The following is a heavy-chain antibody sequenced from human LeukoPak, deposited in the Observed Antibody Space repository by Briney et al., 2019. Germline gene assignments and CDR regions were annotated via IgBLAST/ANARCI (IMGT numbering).Heavy chain of an antibody. CDR3: AKFKGSGYFYYYGMDV. CDR1: GFTFSSYA. D-gene: IGHD3-3*01. Sequence: GGSLRLSCAASGFTFSSYAMSWVRQAPGKGLEWVSAISGSGGSAYYADSVKGRFTISRDNSKNTLYLQMNSLRAEDTAVYYCAKFKGSGYFYYYGMDVWGQGTTVTVSS. V-gene: IGHV3-23*01. J-gene: IGHJ6*02. CDR2: ISGSGGSA.